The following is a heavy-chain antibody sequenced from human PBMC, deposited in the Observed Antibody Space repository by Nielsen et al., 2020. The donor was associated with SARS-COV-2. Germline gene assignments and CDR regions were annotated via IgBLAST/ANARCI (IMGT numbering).Heavy chain of an antibody. Sequence: GESLKISCKGSGYSFTSYWIGWVRQMPGKGLEWMGIIYPGDSDTRYSPSFQGQVTISADKSISTAYLQWSSPRASDTAMYYCATGEGSAMVPNWFDRWGQGTLVTVSS. CDR1: GYSFTSYW. V-gene: IGHV5-51*01. D-gene: IGHD5-18*01. J-gene: IGHJ5*02. CDR3: ATGEGSAMVPNWFDR. CDR2: IYPGDSDT.